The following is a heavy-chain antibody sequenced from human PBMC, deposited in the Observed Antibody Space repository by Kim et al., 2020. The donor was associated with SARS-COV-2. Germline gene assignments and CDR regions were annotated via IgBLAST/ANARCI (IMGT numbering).Heavy chain of an antibody. J-gene: IGHJ6*02. CDR2: INPSSVST. V-gene: IGHV1-46*01. CDR1: GTFSSYY. Sequence: ASVKVSCKASGTFSSYYLHWVRQAPGQGLEWMGVINPSSVSTSYAQKFQGRVTMTRDTSTSTVYMELSSLRSEDTAVYYCAAGGNTHTYYYYGVDVWGQG. D-gene: IGHD2-15*01. CDR3: AAGGNTHTYYYYGVDV.